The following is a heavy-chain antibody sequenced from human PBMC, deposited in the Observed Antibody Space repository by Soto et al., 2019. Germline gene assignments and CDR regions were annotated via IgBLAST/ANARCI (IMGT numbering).Heavy chain of an antibody. J-gene: IGHJ6*02. D-gene: IGHD6-19*01. CDR3: ARDRSSGWYHGNYYYGMDV. CDR2: ISSSSSTI. Sequence: GGSLRLSCAASGFTFSSYSMNWVRQAPGKGLEWVSYISSSSSTIYYADSVKGRFTISRDNAKNSLYLQMNSLRDEDTAVYYCARDRSSGWYHGNYYYGMDVWGQGTTVTVSS. CDR1: GFTFSSYS. V-gene: IGHV3-48*02.